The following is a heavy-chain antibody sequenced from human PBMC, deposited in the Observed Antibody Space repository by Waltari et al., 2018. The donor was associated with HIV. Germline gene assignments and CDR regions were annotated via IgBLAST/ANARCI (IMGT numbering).Heavy chain of an antibody. J-gene: IGHJ5*02. D-gene: IGHD6-13*01. CDR1: GFTFRSYW. Sequence: EVQLVESGGGLVQPGGSLRLSCAASGFTFRSYWMHWVRQAPGKGLVWVSCINSDGSSTTYADSVKGRLTISRDNAKNTLYLQMNNLRAEDTAVYYCAREISSSWAGNWFDPWGQGTLVTVSS. CDR3: AREISSSWAGNWFDP. V-gene: IGHV3-74*01. CDR2: INSDGSST.